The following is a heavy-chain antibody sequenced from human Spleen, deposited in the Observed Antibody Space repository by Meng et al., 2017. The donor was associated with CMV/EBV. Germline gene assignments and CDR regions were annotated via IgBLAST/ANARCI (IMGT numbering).Heavy chain of an antibody. CDR2: ISSSSSLI. D-gene: IGHD2-2*01. V-gene: IGHV3-21*01. J-gene: IGHJ6*02. Sequence: GESLKISCAASTFNFSRYSMNWVRQAPGKGLEWVSSISSSSSLIYYADSVKGRFTISRDNARNSLYLQMNSLRAEDTAVYYCARYCSSTSCYGPGDYYYYYGMDVWGQGTTVTVSS. CDR3: ARYCSSTSCYGPGDYYYYYGMDV. CDR1: TFNFSRYS.